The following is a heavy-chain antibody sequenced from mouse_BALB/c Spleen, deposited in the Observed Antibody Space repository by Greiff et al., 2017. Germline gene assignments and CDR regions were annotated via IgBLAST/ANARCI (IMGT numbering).Heavy chain of an antibody. CDR1: GYTFTDYA. CDR2: ISTYYGDA. J-gene: IGHJ2*01. V-gene: IGHV1S137*01. D-gene: IGHD1-1*01. CDR3: ALEMAYGSGGY. Sequence: VQLQQSGAELVRPGVSVKISCKGSGYTFTDYAMHWVKQSHAKSLEWIGVISTYYGDASYNQKFKGKATMTVDKSSSTAYMELARLTSEDSAIYYWALEMAYGSGGYWGQGTTLTVSS.